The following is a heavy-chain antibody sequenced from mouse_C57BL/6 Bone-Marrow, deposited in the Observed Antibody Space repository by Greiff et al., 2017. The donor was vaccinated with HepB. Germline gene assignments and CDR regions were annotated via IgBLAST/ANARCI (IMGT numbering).Heavy chain of an antibody. CDR3: ARGGVYYGNYAGY. Sequence: VQLQQSGPELVKPGASVKISCKASGYTFTDYYMNWVKQSHGKSLEWIGDINPNNGGTSYNQKFKGKATLTVDKSSSTAYMELRSLTSEDSAVYYCARGGVYYGNYAGYWGQGTTLTVSS. CDR2: INPNNGGT. J-gene: IGHJ2*01. V-gene: IGHV1-26*01. CDR1: GYTFTDYY. D-gene: IGHD2-1*01.